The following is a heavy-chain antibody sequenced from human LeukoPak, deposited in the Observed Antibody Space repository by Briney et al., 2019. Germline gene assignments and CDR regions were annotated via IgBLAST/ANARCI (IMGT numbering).Heavy chain of an antibody. Sequence: ASVKVSCKASGYTFTNYGISWVRQAPGQGLEWMGWSSVYKGNTNYAQKLQGRVTMTTDTSTNTAYMELRSLTSDDTAMYYCARDRSSSDYWGQGTLVTVSS. J-gene: IGHJ4*02. CDR1: GYTFTNYG. CDR3: ARDRSSSDY. CDR2: SSVYKGNT. V-gene: IGHV1-18*01.